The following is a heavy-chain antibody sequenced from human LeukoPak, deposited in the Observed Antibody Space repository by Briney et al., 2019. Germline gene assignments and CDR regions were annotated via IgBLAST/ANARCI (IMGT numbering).Heavy chain of an antibody. J-gene: IGHJ4*02. D-gene: IGHD6-19*01. CDR1: GDSISSYY. CDR2: ISYSGST. V-gene: IGHV4-59*08. Sequence: SETLSLTCTVSGDSISSYYWTWIRQPPGKGLEWIGYISYSGSTNYNPSLRSRVTISEDTSKNQFSLKLSSVTAADTAVYYCATSGWYLLPGVYWGQGTLVTVSS. CDR3: ATSGWYLLPGVY.